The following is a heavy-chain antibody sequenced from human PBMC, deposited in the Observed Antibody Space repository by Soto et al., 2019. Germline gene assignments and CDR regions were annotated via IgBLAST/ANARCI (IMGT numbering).Heavy chain of an antibody. D-gene: IGHD3-10*01. V-gene: IGHV4-39*01. CDR3: ARREAAGGYFDY. Sequence: SETLSLTCTVSGGSISSSSYYWGWIRQPPGKGLEWIGSIYYSGSTYYNPSLKSRVTISVDTSKNQFSLKLSSVTAADTAVYYCARREAAGGYFDYWGQGTLVTVSS. J-gene: IGHJ4*02. CDR1: GGSISSSSYY. CDR2: IYYSGST.